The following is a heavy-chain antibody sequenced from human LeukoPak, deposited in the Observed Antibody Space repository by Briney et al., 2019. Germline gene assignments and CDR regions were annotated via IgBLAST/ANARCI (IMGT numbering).Heavy chain of an antibody. CDR1: GYTFTGYY. CDR2: INPNSGAT. V-gene: IGHV1-2*04. Sequence: GASVKVSCKASGYTFTGYYMHWVRQAPGQGLEWMGWINPNSGATNYAQKFQGWVTMTRDTSISTAYMELCRLRSDDTAVYYCARDLDFGPGGVVPGGWGQGTLVTVSS. D-gene: IGHD3-3*01. CDR3: ARDLDFGPGGVVPGG. J-gene: IGHJ4*02.